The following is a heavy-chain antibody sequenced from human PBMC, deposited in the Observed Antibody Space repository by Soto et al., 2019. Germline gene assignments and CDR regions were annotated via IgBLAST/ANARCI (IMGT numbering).Heavy chain of an antibody. CDR2: ISSDGSDK. CDR3: AKDQGIATSHGID. V-gene: IGHV3-30*18. J-gene: IGHJ3*01. CDR1: GFTFNNYG. D-gene: IGHD6-13*01. Sequence: QVQLVESGGGVVQPGTSLRLSCAASGFTFNNYGMHWVRQAPGTGLEWVAAISSDGSDKYYADSVKGRLTISRDNSKNTLYLQMHCLRAEDTAVYYWAKDQGIATSHGIDWGQGTMVTVSS.